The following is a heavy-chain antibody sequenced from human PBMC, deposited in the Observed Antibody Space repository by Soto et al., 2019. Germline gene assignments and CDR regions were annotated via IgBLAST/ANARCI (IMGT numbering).Heavy chain of an antibody. CDR1: GFTFSDYY. J-gene: IGHJ5*02. V-gene: IGHV3-11*01. CDR3: ASGIEWSGYTGWFHP. CDR2: ISSSGSTI. D-gene: IGHD3-3*01. Sequence: QVQLVESGGGLVKPGGSLRLSCAASGFTFSDYYMSWIRQAPGKGLEWVSYISSSGSTIYYADSVEGRFTISRDNAKNTRNLQMNSVRAADTAVYYCASGIEWSGYTGWFHPWGQGTLVTVSS.